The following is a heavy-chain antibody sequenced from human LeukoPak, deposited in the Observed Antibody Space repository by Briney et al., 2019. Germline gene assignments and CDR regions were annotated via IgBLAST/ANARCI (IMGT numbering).Heavy chain of an antibody. CDR2: IRYDGSNK. Sequence: GGSLRLSCAASGFTFSSYGMHWVRQAPGKGLEWVAFIRYDGSNKYYADPVKGRFTISRDNSKNTLYLQMNSLRAEDTAVYYCAKARGGVYGSGSYRDYWGQGTLVTVSS. CDR3: AKARGGVYGSGSYRDY. D-gene: IGHD3-10*01. V-gene: IGHV3-30*02. CDR1: GFTFSSYG. J-gene: IGHJ4*02.